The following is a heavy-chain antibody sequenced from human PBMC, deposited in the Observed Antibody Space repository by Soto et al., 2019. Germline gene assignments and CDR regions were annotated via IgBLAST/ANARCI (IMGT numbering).Heavy chain of an antibody. CDR3: TTAHTGFGELLGPDYYYYYGMDV. D-gene: IGHD3-10*01. CDR2: IKCDGSTT. Sequence: WVRQNKEKGLEWVSRIKCDGSTTNYADSVKGRFTIARDNAKNTLYLQMNSLKTEDTAVYYCTTAHTGFGELLGPDYYYYYGMDVWGQGTTVTVSS. J-gene: IGHJ6*02. V-gene: IGHV3-74*01.